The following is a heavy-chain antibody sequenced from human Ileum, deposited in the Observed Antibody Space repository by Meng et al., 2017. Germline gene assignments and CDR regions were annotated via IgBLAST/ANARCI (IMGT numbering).Heavy chain of an antibody. J-gene: IGHJ4*02. CDR2: INPTGGAT. V-gene: IGHV1-46*01. Sequence: QVQLLQSGAEVKKPGASVKVSCTASGYTFTNYYMHWVRQAPGQGPEWMGIINPTGGATTYAQKFQGRVTMTRDTSTSTVYMELSSLRSEDTAMYYCARVLVPSIKTPIHYWGQGTLVTVSS. CDR3: ARVLVPSIKTPIHY. D-gene: IGHD3-3*02. CDR1: GYTFTNYY.